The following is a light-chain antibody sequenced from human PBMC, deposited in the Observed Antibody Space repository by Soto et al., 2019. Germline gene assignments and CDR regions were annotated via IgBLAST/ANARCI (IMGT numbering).Light chain of an antibody. J-gene: IGLJ2*01. CDR1: GGSIASNY. V-gene: IGLV6-57*02. Sequence: NFMLTQPHSMSESPGKTVTISCTGSGGSIASNYVQWYQQRPGSAPTTVIYEDNQRPSGVPDRFSASIASSSNSASLTISGLKTEDEADYYCQSYDSGNRGVFGGGTQLTVL. CDR2: EDN. CDR3: QSYDSGNRGV.